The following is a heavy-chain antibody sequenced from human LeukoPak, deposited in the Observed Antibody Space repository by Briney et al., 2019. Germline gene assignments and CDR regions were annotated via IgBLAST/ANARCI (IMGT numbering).Heavy chain of an antibody. Sequence: EASVKVSCKASGYTITSYDINWVRQATGQGLEWMGWMNPNTGNTGYAQKFQGRITITRDISINTAYMELSSLRSDDTAVYYGARVPTLGIYYYYHYMDVWGKGTTVTVSS. D-gene: IGHD1-26*01. CDR1: GYTITSYD. J-gene: IGHJ6*03. CDR3: ARVPTLGIYYYYHYMDV. CDR2: MNPNTGNT. V-gene: IGHV1-8*03.